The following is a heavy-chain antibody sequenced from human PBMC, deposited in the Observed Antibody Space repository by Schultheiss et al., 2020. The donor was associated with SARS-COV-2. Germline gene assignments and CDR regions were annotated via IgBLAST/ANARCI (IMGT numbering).Heavy chain of an antibody. CDR3: AKASHYCGGGTCYLTAYDY. D-gene: IGHD2-15*01. CDR2: ISSSGSTI. CDR1: GFTFSDYY. Sequence: GGSLRLSCAASGFTFSDYYMSWIRQAPGKGLEWVSYISSSGSTIYYADSVKGRFTISRDNAKNSLYLQMNSLRAEDTAVYYCAKASHYCGGGTCYLTAYDYWAQGTLVTVSS. V-gene: IGHV3-11*01. J-gene: IGHJ4*02.